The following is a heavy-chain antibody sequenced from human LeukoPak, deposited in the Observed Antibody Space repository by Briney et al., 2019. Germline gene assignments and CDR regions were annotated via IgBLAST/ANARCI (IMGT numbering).Heavy chain of an antibody. J-gene: IGHJ3*02. Sequence: PGGSLRLSCAASGFTFSSYGMHWVRQAPGKGLEWVAVISYDGSNKYYADSVKGRFTISRDNSKNTLYLQMNSLRAEDTAVYYCALPSRGWPRDAFDIWGQGTMVTVSS. CDR3: ALPSRGWPRDAFDI. V-gene: IGHV3-30*03. CDR2: ISYDGSNK. D-gene: IGHD6-19*01. CDR1: GFTFSSYG.